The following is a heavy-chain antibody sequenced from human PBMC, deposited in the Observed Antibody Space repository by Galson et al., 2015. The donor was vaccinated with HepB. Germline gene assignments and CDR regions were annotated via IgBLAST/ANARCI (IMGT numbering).Heavy chain of an antibody. CDR1: GYSFTSYW. D-gene: IGHD2-15*01. CDR2: IDPSDSYT. V-gene: IGHV5-10-1*01. CDR3: ARLRGYFSLTGGGGFDY. J-gene: IGHJ4*02. Sequence: QSGAEVKKPGESLRISCKGSGYSFTSYWISWVRQMPGKGLEWMGRIDPSDSYTNYSPSFQGHVTISADKSISTAYLQWSSLKASDTAMYYCARLRGYFSLTGGGGFDYWGQGTLVTVSS.